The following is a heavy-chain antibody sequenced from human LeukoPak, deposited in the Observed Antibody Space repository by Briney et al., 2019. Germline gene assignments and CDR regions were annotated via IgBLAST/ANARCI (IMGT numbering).Heavy chain of an antibody. V-gene: IGHV3-23*01. CDR2: ISGSGGST. CDR1: GLTFSSYA. CDR3: AKDRRYYDSSGYYYFAFDI. J-gene: IGHJ3*02. D-gene: IGHD3-22*01. Sequence: PGGSLRLSCAASGLTFSSYAMSWVRQAPGKGLEWVSAISGSGGSTYYADSVKGRFTISRDNSKNTLYLQMNSLRAEDTAVYYCAKDRRYYDSSGYYYFAFDIWGQGTMVTVSS.